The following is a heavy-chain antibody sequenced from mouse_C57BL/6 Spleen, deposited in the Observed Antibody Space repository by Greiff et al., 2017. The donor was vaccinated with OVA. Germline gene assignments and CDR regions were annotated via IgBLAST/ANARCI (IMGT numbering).Heavy chain of an antibody. CDR2: INPNNGGT. D-gene: IGHD2-5*01. CDR1: GYTFTDYN. CDR3: AISNYDAMDY. V-gene: IGHV1-22*01. Sequence: EVKLVESGPELVKPGASVKMSCKASGYTFTDYNMHWVKQSHGKSLEWIGYINPNNGGTSYNQKFKGKATLTVNKSSSTAYMELRSLTSEDSAVYYCAISNYDAMDYWGQGTSVTVSS. J-gene: IGHJ4*01.